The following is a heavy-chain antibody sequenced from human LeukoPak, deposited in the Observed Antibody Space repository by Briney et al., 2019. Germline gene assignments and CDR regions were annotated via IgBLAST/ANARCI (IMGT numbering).Heavy chain of an antibody. J-gene: IGHJ4*02. CDR1: GASITNYY. Sequence: SETLSLTCTVSGASITNYYWSWIRQAPGKGLEWIGYIYYNGNTNTYNPSLKSRVTISVDTSKNQFSLKLSSVTAADTAVYYCAPGAYYFDYWGQGTLVTVSS. CDR3: APGAYYFDY. CDR2: IYYNGNT. D-gene: IGHD3-10*01. V-gene: IGHV4-59*12.